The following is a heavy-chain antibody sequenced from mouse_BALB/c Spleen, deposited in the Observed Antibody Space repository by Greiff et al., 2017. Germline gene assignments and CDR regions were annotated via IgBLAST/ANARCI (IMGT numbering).Heavy chain of an antibody. CDR2: INSDGSAI. V-gene: IGHV11-2*02. CDR3: MRSRDY. CDR1: GFTFSGFW. Sequence: EVKLVETGGGLVQPGGSRGLSCEGSGFTFSGFWMSWVRQTPGKTLEWIGDINSDGSAINYAPSIKDRFTIFRDNDKSTLYLQMSNVRSEDTATYFCMRSRDYWGQGTTLTVSS. J-gene: IGHJ2*01.